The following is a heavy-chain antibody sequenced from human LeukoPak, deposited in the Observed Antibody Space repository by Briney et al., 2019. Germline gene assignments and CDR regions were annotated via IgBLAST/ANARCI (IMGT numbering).Heavy chain of an antibody. CDR2: IYTSGST. D-gene: IGHD4-23*01. CDR3: ARDSYGGNSEAFDI. CDR1: GGSISSYY. Sequence: SETLSLTCTVSGGSISSYYWNWIRQPAGKGLEWIGRIYTSGSTNYNPSLKSRVTMSVDTSKNQFYLKLSSVTAADTAVYYCARDSYGGNSEAFDIWGQGTMVTVSS. V-gene: IGHV4-4*07. J-gene: IGHJ3*02.